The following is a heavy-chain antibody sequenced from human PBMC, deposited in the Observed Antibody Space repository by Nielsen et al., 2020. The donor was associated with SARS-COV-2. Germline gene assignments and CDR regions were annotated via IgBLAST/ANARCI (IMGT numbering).Heavy chain of an antibody. CDR3: ARARGYSYGYAHYYYYMDV. Sequence: SETLSLTCVVYGGSLSGFQWKWIRQPPGKGLEWIGKINHSGSTNYNPSLKSRVTISVDTSKNQFSLKLSSVTAADTAVYYCARARGYSYGYAHYYYYMDVWGKGTTVTVSS. CDR1: GGSLSGFQ. J-gene: IGHJ6*03. D-gene: IGHD5-18*01. CDR2: INHSGST. V-gene: IGHV4-34*01.